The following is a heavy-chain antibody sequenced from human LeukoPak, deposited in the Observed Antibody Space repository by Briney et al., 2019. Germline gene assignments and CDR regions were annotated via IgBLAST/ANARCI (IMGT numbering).Heavy chain of an antibody. CDR3: ARGVPASISVGYYMDV. V-gene: IGHV3-11*01. Sequence: RGSLRLSCAASGFTFSDYYMSWIRQAPGKGLEWVSYISSGGSTIYYADSVKGRFTISRDNARNSLYLQMNSLRAEDTAVYYCARGVPASISVGYYMDVWGKGTTVTVSS. D-gene: IGHD2-2*02. J-gene: IGHJ6*03. CDR1: GFTFSDYY. CDR2: ISSGGSTI.